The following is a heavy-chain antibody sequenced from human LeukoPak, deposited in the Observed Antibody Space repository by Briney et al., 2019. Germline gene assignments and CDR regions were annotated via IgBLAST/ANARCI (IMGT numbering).Heavy chain of an antibody. CDR3: AKGLSPHSSGYYFDY. CDR2: ISGSGDST. V-gene: IGHV3-23*01. CDR1: GFTFSSYA. D-gene: IGHD3-22*01. J-gene: IGHJ4*02. Sequence: GGSLRLSCAASGFTFSSYAMSWDRQVPGKGLEWVSTISGSGDSTYNADSVKGRFTISRDNSKNTLYLQMNSLRAEDTAVYYCAKGLSPHSSGYYFDYWGQGTLVIVSS.